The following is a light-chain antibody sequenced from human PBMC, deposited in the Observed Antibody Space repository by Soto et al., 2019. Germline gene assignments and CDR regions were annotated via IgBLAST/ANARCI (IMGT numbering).Light chain of an antibody. Sequence: SVLTQPPSVSGAPGQRVTISCTGSSSNIGAGYEVHWYQQLPGTAPKLLIYGNNNRPSGVPDRISGSKSGTSVSLAITGLRAEDEADYYCLSYDSSLGVVFGGGTKLTVL. CDR1: SSNIGAGYE. J-gene: IGLJ3*02. CDR2: GNN. CDR3: LSYDSSLGVV. V-gene: IGLV1-40*01.